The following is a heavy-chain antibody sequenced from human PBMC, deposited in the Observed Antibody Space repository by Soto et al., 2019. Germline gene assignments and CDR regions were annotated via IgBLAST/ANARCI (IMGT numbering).Heavy chain of an antibody. Sequence: SDTLSLTCTVSGGSISSGGYYWSWIRQHPGKGLEWIGYIYYSGSTYYNPSLTSRVTISVDTSKHQFSLKLSSVTAADTAVYYCASGLLGVLHTRLLYWFDXWGQVTLVTVSX. CDR3: ASGLLGVLHTRLLYWFDX. CDR2: IYYSGST. D-gene: IGHD1-26*01. J-gene: IGHJ5*02. CDR1: GGSISSGGYY. V-gene: IGHV4-31*03.